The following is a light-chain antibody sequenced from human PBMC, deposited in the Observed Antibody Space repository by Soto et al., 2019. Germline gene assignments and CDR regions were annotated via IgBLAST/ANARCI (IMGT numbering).Light chain of an antibody. V-gene: IGKV3-20*01. Sequence: EIVLTQSPGTLSLSPGERATLSCRASQSVGGNYLTWYQQKPGQAPRLLIYGASSRATGIADRFSGSGSGTDFSLTISRLEPEDYAVYHCQQYGSSVGGTFGGGTKVDIK. CDR1: QSVGGNY. CDR3: QQYGSSVGGT. J-gene: IGKJ4*01. CDR2: GAS.